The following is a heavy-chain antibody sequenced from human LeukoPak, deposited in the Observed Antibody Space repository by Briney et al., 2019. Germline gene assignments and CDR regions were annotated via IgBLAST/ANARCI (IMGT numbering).Heavy chain of an antibody. Sequence: PSETLSLTCTVSGGSISSYYWSWIRQPPGKGLEWIGYIYYSGSTNYNPSLKSRVTISVDTSKNQFSLKLSSVTAADTAVYYCAREGLGSGYYNDAFDIWGQGTMVTVSS. CDR3: AREGLGSGYYNDAFDI. J-gene: IGHJ3*02. D-gene: IGHD3-22*01. CDR1: GGSISSYY. V-gene: IGHV4-59*01. CDR2: IYYSGST.